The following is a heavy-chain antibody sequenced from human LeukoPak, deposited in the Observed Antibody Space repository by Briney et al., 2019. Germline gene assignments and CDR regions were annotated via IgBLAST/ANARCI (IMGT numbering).Heavy chain of an antibody. J-gene: IGHJ3*02. CDR1: GFTFSTYN. V-gene: IGHV3-21*01. D-gene: IGHD3-22*01. CDR3: ARDFALNYYDKSAFGDAFDI. CDR2: ITSSSSYI. Sequence: SPGGSLRLSCAASGFTFSTYNMNWVRQAPGKGLEWVSSITSSSSYIYYADSVKGRFTISRDNAKNSLYLQMNSLRAEDTAVYYCARDFALNYYDKSAFGDAFDIWGQGTMVIVSS.